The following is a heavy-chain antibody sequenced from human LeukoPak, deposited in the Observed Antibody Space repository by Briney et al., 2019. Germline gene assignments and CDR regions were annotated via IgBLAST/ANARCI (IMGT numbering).Heavy chain of an antibody. J-gene: IGHJ4*02. CDR3: ATQVDTAMVTALYFDY. D-gene: IGHD5-18*01. V-gene: IGHV5-51*01. Sequence: GESLKMYCKGSGYSFTSYWIGWVRQMPRKGLEWMGIIYPGDSDTRYSPSFQGQVTISADKSISTAYLQWSSLKASDTAMYYCATQVDTAMVTALYFDYWGQGTLVTVSS. CDR2: IYPGDSDT. CDR1: GYSFTSYW.